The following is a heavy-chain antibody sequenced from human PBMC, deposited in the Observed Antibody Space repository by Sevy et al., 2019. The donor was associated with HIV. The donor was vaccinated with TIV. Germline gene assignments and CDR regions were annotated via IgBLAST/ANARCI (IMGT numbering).Heavy chain of an antibody. CDR3: ATHSSGWYDAFDI. D-gene: IGHD6-19*01. CDR1: GFTVSSNY. CDR2: IYSGGST. V-gene: IGHV3-53*01. J-gene: IGHJ3*02. Sequence: GGSLRLSCAASGFTVSSNYMSWVRQAPGKGLEWVSVIYSGGSTYYADSVKGRFTISRDNSKNTLYLQMNSLRAEDTAVYYCATHSSGWYDAFDIWGQRTMVTVSS.